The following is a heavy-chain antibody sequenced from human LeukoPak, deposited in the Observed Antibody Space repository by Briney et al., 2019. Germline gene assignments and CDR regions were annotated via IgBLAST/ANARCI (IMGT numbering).Heavy chain of an antibody. CDR3: AKDRYSYAFEYSDS. V-gene: IGHV3-30*18. Sequence: GGSLRLSCAASGFTFSTYAMNWVRQAPGKGLDWVAVISNDGSKKYYADSVKGRFTISRDNSKNTLSLQVSSLRTEDTAVYYCAKDRYSYAFEYSDSWGQGTLVTVSS. D-gene: IGHD5-18*01. CDR1: GFTFSTYA. J-gene: IGHJ4*02. CDR2: ISNDGSKK.